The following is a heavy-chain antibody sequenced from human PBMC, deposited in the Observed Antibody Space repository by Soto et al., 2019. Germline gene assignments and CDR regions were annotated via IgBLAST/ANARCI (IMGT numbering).Heavy chain of an antibody. J-gene: IGHJ5*02. Sequence: SETLSLTCAVSGGSISSGNSYSWSWIRQPPGKGLVWIGSISHTGSTSYNPSLKGRVTMSVDKSKNQFSLKLSSVTAADMAVYYCARAVAPYLGTWFDPWGQGTLVTVSS. CDR1: GGSISSGNSYS. D-gene: IGHD3-16*01. CDR2: ISHTGST. V-gene: IGHV4-30-2*01. CDR3: ARAVAPYLGTWFDP.